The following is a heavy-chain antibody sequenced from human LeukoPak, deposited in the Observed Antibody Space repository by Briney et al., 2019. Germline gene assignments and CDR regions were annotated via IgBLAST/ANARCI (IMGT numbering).Heavy chain of an antibody. CDR3: ARDSSGWYGGGYFDL. Sequence: SETLSLTCTVSGGSISSCYWSWIRQPPGKGLEWIGYIYYSGSTNYNPSLKSRVTISVDTSKNQFSLRLSSVTAADTAVYYCARDSSGWYGGGYFDLWGRGTLVTVSS. D-gene: IGHD3-16*01. CDR1: GGSISSCY. CDR2: IYYSGST. J-gene: IGHJ2*01. V-gene: IGHV4-59*01.